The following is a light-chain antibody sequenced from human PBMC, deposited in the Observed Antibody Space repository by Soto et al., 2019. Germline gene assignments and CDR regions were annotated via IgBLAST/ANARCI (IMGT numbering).Light chain of an antibody. V-gene: IGLV2-8*01. Sequence: QSALTQPPSASGSPGQSVTISCTGTSSDVGGYNYVSWYQQHPGKAPKLMIYEVIKRPSGVPDRFSGSKSGNTASLTVTGLQAEDEAAYYCSSYAGSNNLRVFGGGTKLTVL. CDR1: SSDVGGYNY. J-gene: IGLJ2*01. CDR2: EVI. CDR3: SSYAGSNNLRV.